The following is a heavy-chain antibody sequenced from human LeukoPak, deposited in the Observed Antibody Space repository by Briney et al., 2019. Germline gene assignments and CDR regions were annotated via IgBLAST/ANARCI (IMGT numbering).Heavy chain of an antibody. CDR1: GGSISSSSYY. CDR2: INYSGST. J-gene: IGHJ4*02. V-gene: IGHV4-39*01. D-gene: IGHD6-13*01. Sequence: SETLPLTCTVSGGSISSSSYYWGWIRQPPGKGLEWIGSINYSGSTYYYPSLKSRVTISVDTSKNQFSLKLSSVTAADTAVYYRARTAAAERDLDYWGQGTLVTVSS. CDR3: ARTAAAERDLDY.